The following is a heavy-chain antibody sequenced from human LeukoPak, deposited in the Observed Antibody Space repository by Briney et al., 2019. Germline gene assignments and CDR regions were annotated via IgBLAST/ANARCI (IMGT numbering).Heavy chain of an antibody. Sequence: ASVKVSCKASGYTFTSCYMHWVRQAPGQGLEWMGIINPSGGSTSYAQKFQGRVTMTRDTSTSTVYMELSRLTSDDTAVYYCARDGVVVPAALDYWGQGTLVTVSS. CDR2: INPSGGST. V-gene: IGHV1-46*01. J-gene: IGHJ4*02. CDR1: GYTFTSCY. D-gene: IGHD2-2*01. CDR3: ARDGVVVPAALDY.